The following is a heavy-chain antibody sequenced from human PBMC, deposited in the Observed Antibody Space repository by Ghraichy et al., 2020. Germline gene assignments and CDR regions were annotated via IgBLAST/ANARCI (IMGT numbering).Heavy chain of an antibody. V-gene: IGHV3-7*03. CDR2: IKQDGSEK. CDR3: ARDVVWFGELGSRDAFDI. J-gene: IGHJ3*02. D-gene: IGHD3-10*01. Sequence: GGSLRLSCAASGFTFSSYWMTWVRQAPGKGLEWVANIKQDGSEKYYVDSVKGRFTISRDNAKNSLNLQMNSLRAEDTAVYYCARDVVWFGELGSRDAFDIWGQGTLVTVSS. CDR1: GFTFSSYW.